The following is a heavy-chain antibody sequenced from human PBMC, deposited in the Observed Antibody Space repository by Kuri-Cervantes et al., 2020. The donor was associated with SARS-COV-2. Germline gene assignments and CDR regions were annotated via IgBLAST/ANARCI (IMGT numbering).Heavy chain of an antibody. D-gene: IGHD6-19*01. J-gene: IGHJ4*02. Sequence: ASVKVSCKASGYTFTGYYMHWVRQAPGQGLEWMGWINPTSGGTNYAQKFQGWVTMTRDTSISTAYMELSSLRSEDTAVYYCANAVAGIRFDYWGQGTLVTVSS. CDR1: GYTFTGYY. CDR3: ANAVAGIRFDY. CDR2: INPTSGGT. V-gene: IGHV1-2*04.